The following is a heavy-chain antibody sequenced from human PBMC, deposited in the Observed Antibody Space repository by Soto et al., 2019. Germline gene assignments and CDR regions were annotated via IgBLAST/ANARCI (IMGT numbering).Heavy chain of an antibody. D-gene: IGHD3-3*01. CDR2: ISYDGSNK. V-gene: IGHV3-30*03. CDR3: ARDQPVFSDFWSGYYTGLGMDV. CDR1: GFTFSSYG. J-gene: IGHJ6*02. Sequence: GGSLRLSCAASGFTFSSYGMHWVRQAPGKGLEWVAVISYDGSNKYYADSVKGRFTISRDNSKNTLYLQMNSLRAEDTAVYYCARDQPVFSDFWSGYYTGLGMDVWGQGTTVTVSS.